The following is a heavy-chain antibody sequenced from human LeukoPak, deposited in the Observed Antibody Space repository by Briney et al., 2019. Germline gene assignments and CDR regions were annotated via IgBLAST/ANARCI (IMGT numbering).Heavy chain of an antibody. CDR3: ARDRSYDFWSGYSTPDY. CDR2: IWYDGSNK. V-gene: IGHV3-33*01. D-gene: IGHD3-3*01. J-gene: IGHJ4*02. Sequence: GRSQRLSCAASGFTFSSYGMHWVRQAPGKGLEWVAVIWYDGSNKYYADSVKGRFTISRDNSKNTLDLQMNSLRAEDTAVYYCARDRSYDFWSGYSTPDYWGQGTLVTVSS. CDR1: GFTFSSYG.